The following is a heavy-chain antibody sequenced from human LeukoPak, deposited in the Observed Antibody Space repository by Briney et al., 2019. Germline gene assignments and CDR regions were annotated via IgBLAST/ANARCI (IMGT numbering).Heavy chain of an antibody. D-gene: IGHD1-26*01. CDR3: TKDFGPEVGTTDY. Sequence: PGGSLRLSCAASGFTFHDHAMHWFRRAPGKGLEWVSGINWNSASMGYADSVKGRFTISRDNAKNSLYLQMNSLRVEDTALYYCTKDFGPEVGTTDYWGQGTLVTVSS. J-gene: IGHJ4*02. V-gene: IGHV3-9*01. CDR1: GFTFHDHA. CDR2: INWNSASM.